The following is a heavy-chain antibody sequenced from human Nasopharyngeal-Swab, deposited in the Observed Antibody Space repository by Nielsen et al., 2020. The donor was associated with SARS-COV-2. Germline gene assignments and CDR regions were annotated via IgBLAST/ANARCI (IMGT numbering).Heavy chain of an antibody. D-gene: IGHD6-19*01. CDR3: ARDPGSTGWDYYYYYMDV. CDR1: GFSFSRNG. J-gene: IGHJ6*03. CDR2: TSYDGSNR. Sequence: GGSPRLSFVASGFSFSRNGMHWVRQAPGKGLEWVAVTSYDGSNRYYTDSVKGRFTISRDNSKNTLYLQMNSLRAEDTAVYYCARDPGSTGWDYYYYYMDVWGKGTPVTVSS. V-gene: IGHV3-30*03.